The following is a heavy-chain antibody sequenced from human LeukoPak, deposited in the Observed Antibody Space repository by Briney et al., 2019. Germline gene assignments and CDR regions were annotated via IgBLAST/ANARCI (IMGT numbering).Heavy chain of an antibody. CDR2: IKQDGSEK. D-gene: IGHD5-24*01. CDR1: GFTFSSYW. J-gene: IGHJ6*02. CDR3: ARASSILYYYYGMDV. Sequence: PGGSLRLSCAASGFTFSSYWMSWVRQAPGKGLEWVANIKQDGSEKYYVDSVKGRFTISRDNAKNSLYLQMHSLRAEDTAVYYCARASSILYYYYGMDVWGQGTTVTVSS. V-gene: IGHV3-7*05.